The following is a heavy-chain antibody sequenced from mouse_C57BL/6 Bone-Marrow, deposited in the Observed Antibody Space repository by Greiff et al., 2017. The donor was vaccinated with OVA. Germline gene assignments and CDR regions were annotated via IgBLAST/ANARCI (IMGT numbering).Heavy chain of an antibody. CDR2: VYPYNGGT. CDR3: ARGLITTVSATGYFDV. J-gene: IGHJ1*03. V-gene: IGHV1-36*01. CDR1: GFTFTDYY. Sequence: EVKLQESGPVLVKPGPSVKISCKASGFTFTDYYMHWVKQSHGKSLEWIGLVYPYNGGTSYNQKFKGKATLTVDTSSSTAYMELNSLTSEDSAVYYCARGLITTVSATGYFDVWGTGTTVTVSS. D-gene: IGHD1-1*01.